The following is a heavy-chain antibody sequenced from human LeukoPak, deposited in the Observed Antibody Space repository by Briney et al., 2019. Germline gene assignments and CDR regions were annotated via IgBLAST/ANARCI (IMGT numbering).Heavy chain of an antibody. Sequence: GGSLRLSCSASGFTFTRHGMHWVRQAPGKGLEWVAVIWYDGSDKYYTDSVKGRFTISRDNSRNTLYLQMNSLRVEDTAVYYCAKARYYYGSGRSYYFDYWGQGTLVTVSS. CDR3: AKARYYYGSGRSYYFDY. D-gene: IGHD3-10*01. J-gene: IGHJ4*02. CDR2: IWYDGSDK. V-gene: IGHV3-33*06. CDR1: GFTFTRHG.